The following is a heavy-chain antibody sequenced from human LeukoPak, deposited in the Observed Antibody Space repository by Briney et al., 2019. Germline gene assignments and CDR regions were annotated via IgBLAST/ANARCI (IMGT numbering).Heavy chain of an antibody. V-gene: IGHV4-30-2*01. D-gene: IGHD3-22*01. CDR2: IYHSGST. Sequence: SQTLSLTCAVSGGSISSGGYSWSWIRQPPGKGLEWIGYIYHSGSTYYNPSLKSRVTISVDRSKNQFSLKLSSVTAADTAVYYCAREITDSRGYYYLDYWGQGTLVTVSS. CDR1: GGSISSGGYS. CDR3: AREITDSRGYYYLDY. J-gene: IGHJ4*02.